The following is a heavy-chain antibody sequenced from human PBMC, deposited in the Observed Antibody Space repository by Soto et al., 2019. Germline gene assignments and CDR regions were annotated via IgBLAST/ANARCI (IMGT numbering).Heavy chain of an antibody. V-gene: IGHV3-23*01. D-gene: IGHD6-6*01. CDR3: PTTPFFRWQLDMDY. J-gene: IGHJ4*02. CDR2: ISGSGGST. CDR1: GFTFSSYA. Sequence: GGSLRLSCAASGFTFSSYAMSWVRQAPGKGLEWVSAISGSGGSTYYADSVKGRFTISRDNSKTTLYLQMNSLRAEDTAVYYCPTTPFFRWQLDMDYWGQGTLVTVSS.